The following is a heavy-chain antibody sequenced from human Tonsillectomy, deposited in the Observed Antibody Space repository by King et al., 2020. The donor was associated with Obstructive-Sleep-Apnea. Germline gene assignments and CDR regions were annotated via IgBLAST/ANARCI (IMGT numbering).Heavy chain of an antibody. CDR3: ARVWRYIDY. V-gene: IGHV4-30-4*07. J-gene: IGHJ4*02. Sequence: VQLQESGPGLVKPSQTLSLTCAVSVGSITSDGYSWSWIRQPPGKGREWIGYIYYSGNTYYNASLKRRVTISVDMSKNQFSLKLNTVTAADTAVYYCARVWRYIDYWGQGSLVTVSS. D-gene: IGHD2-2*02. CDR2: IYYSGNT. CDR1: VGSITSDGYS.